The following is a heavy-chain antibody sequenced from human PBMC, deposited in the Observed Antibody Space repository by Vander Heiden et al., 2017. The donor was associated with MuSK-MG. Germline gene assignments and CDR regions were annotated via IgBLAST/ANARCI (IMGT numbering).Heavy chain of an antibody. Sequence: EVQLVESGGGLVQPGGSLRLSCAASAFPFGAYSMNWVRQAPGKGLEWVSYISSSTSIIYYADSVKGRFTISRDNAKNSLYLQMNSLKAEDTAVYYCVREVPVGNSREHAFDIWGQGSMVTVSS. V-gene: IGHV3-48*01. CDR3: VREVPVGNSREHAFDI. D-gene: IGHD1-26*01. J-gene: IGHJ3*02. CDR1: AFPFGAYS. CDR2: ISSSTSII.